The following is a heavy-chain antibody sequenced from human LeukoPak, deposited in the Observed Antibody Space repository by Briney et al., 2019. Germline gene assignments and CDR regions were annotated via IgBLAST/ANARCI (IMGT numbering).Heavy chain of an antibody. CDR1: GFTFSSYE. D-gene: IGHD3-16*01. CDR2: ISSSGSTI. Sequence: PGGSLRLSCAASGFTFSSYEMNWVRQAPGKGLEWVSYISSSGSTIYYADSVKGRFTISRDNSKNTLYLQMNSLRAEDTAVYYCAKAKGGERYGNYFDYWGQGTLVTVSS. V-gene: IGHV3-48*03. CDR3: AKAKGGERYGNYFDY. J-gene: IGHJ4*02.